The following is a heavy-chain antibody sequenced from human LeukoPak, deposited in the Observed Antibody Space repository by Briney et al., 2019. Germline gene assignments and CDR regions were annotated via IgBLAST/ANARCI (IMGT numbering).Heavy chain of an antibody. CDR1: GGSFSGSY. D-gene: IGHD3-10*01. V-gene: IGHV4-34*01. Sequence: SETLSLTCVVSGGSFSGSYWSWILQPPGGGLEWIGEINHRGNINSNPSLKSRVTISVDTSKNQFSLKLSSVTAADTAVYYCARDLKAGGYFDYWGQGTPVTVSS. CDR2: INHRGNI. J-gene: IGHJ4*02. CDR3: ARDLKAGGYFDY.